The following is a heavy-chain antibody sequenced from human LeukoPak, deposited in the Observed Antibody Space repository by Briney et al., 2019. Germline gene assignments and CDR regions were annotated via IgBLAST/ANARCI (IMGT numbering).Heavy chain of an antibody. Sequence: ASVKVSCKASGYTFTGYYMHWVRQAPGQGLEWMGWINPNSGGTNYAQKSQGRVTMTRDTSISTAYMELSRLRSDDTAVYYCARWDYYDSRTFDIWGQETMVTVS. CDR2: INPNSGGT. CDR3: ARWDYYDSRTFDI. CDR1: GYTFTGYY. D-gene: IGHD3-22*01. J-gene: IGHJ3*02. V-gene: IGHV1-2*02.